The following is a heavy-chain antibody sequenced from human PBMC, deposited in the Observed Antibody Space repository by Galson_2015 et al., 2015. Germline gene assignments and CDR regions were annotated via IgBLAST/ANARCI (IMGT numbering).Heavy chain of an antibody. CDR3: ARDDRDYYGSGSPFFGRGFFDY. D-gene: IGHD3-10*01. Sequence: SVKVSCKASGYTFTSYGISWVRQAPGQGLEWMGWISAYNDNTNYAQKLQGRVTMTTDTSTSTAYMELRSLRSDDTAVYYCARDDRDYYGSGSPFFGRGFFDYWGQGTLVTFSS. CDR1: GYTFTSYG. V-gene: IGHV1-18*01. CDR2: ISAYNDNT. J-gene: IGHJ4*02.